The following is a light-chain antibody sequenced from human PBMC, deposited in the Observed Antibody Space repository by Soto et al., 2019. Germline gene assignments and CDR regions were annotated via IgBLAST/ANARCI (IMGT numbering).Light chain of an antibody. Sequence: QSVLTQPASVSGSPGQSITISCTGTTSDVGGYNYVSWHQQHPGKAPKLMIHEVRYRPSGVSNRSSGSKSGNTASLTISGLQAEDEADYYCSSYTSSGTLVFGGGTKLTVL. CDR3: SSYTSSGTLV. CDR1: TSDVGGYNY. V-gene: IGLV2-14*01. CDR2: EVR. J-gene: IGLJ3*02.